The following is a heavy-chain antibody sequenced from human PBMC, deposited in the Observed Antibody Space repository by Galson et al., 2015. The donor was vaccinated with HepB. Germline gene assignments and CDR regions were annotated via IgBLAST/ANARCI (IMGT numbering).Heavy chain of an antibody. CDR3: VREGLECLSNGDS. J-gene: IGHJ4*02. V-gene: IGHV3-30*04. CDR2: ISHDGRSE. CDR1: GFIFRSYP. D-gene: IGHD3-3*01. Sequence: SLRLSCAASGFIFRSYPMHWVRQAPGKGLEWLTLISHDGRSEYYADSVKGRFTISRDNSMNTVFLHRNSLRVDDTAVYYCVREGLECLSNGDSWGQGTLVIVSS.